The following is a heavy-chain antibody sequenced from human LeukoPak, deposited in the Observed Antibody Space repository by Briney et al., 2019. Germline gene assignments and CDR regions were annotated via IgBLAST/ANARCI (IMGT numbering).Heavy chain of an antibody. Sequence: SETLSLTCTVSGGSISSYYWSWIRQPPGKGLEWIGYIYYSGSTNYSPSLKSRVTISVDTSKNQFSLKLSSVTAADTAVYYCARRGDYYGSGKRGYFDYWGQGTLVTVSS. CDR2: IYYSGST. J-gene: IGHJ4*02. CDR1: GGSISSYY. CDR3: ARRGDYYGSGKRGYFDY. D-gene: IGHD3-10*01. V-gene: IGHV4-59*08.